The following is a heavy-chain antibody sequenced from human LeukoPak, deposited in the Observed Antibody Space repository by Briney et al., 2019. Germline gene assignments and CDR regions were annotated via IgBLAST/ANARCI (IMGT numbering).Heavy chain of an antibody. CDR1: GGSFSGYY. CDR3: ARGLPPRYSSSERWFDP. J-gene: IGHJ5*02. D-gene: IGHD6-6*01. CDR2: INHSGST. Sequence: PSEXXSLTCAVYGGSFSGYYWSWIRQPPGKGLEWIGGINHSGSTNYNPSLTSRGTISVDTSKNKCSLKRRSVNTEGTAVYYCARGLPPRYSSSERWFDPWGQGTLVTVSS. V-gene: IGHV4-34*01.